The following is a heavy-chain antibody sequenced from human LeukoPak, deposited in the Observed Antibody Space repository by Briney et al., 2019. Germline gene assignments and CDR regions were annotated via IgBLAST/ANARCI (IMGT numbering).Heavy chain of an antibody. CDR2: IYYSGST. V-gene: IGHV4-59*12. CDR3: ARGYYYGSGGGSPDY. Sequence: SETLSLTCTVSGGSISSYYWSWIRQPPGKGLEWIGYIYYSGSTNYNPSLKSRVTISVDTSKNQFSLKLSSVTAADTAVYYCARGYYYGSGGGSPDYWGQGALVTVSS. J-gene: IGHJ4*02. CDR1: GGSISSYY. D-gene: IGHD3-10*01.